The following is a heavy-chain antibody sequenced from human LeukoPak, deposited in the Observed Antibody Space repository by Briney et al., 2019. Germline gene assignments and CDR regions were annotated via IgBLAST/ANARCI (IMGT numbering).Heavy chain of an antibody. Sequence: GGSLRLSCAVSGFTFSTYWMSWVRQAPGKGLEWVANIKQDGSEKSYVESVKGRLTISRDNAKNSLYLEMNSLRAEDTAVYYCAKETGNKNWFDPWGQGTLVTVSS. D-gene: IGHD1-1*01. CDR1: GFTFSTYW. CDR2: IKQDGSEK. V-gene: IGHV3-7*01. J-gene: IGHJ5*02. CDR3: AKETGNKNWFDP.